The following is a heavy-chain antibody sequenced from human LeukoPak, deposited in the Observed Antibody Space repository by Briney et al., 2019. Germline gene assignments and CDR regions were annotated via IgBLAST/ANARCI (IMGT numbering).Heavy chain of an antibody. CDR3: ARENWRDGYVGSN. D-gene: IGHD5-24*01. CDR1: SGSISSSSYY. V-gene: IGHV4-39*07. J-gene: IGHJ4*02. CDR2: IHHSGST. Sequence: PSETLSLTCPVYSGSISSSSYYWGWIRQPPGKGLKWIGIIHHSGSTYYNSSLKSRVTIAVDTSKNTLSLKLNSVTAADTAVYYCARENWRDGYVGSNWGQGILVTVSS.